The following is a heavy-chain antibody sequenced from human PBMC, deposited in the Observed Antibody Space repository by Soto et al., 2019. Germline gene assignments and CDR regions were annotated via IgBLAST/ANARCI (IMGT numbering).Heavy chain of an antibody. CDR3: GVLTGTTWGDDASDI. CDR2: ISAYNGHT. Sequence: ASVKVSCKASGYAFSSYGINWVRQAPGQGLEWMGWISAYNGHTNYAQKLQGRVTMTTDTSTSTAYMELRSLRSDDTAVYYCGVLTGTTWGDDASDIWGQGTMVSVSS. J-gene: IGHJ3*02. V-gene: IGHV1-18*01. D-gene: IGHD1-20*01. CDR1: GYAFSSYG.